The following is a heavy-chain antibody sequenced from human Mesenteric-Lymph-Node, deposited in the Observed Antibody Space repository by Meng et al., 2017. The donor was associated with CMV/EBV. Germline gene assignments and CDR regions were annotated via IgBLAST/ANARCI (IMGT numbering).Heavy chain of an antibody. CDR1: GYSITSGYS. CDR3: ARTYQVGRGATEFDY. J-gene: IGHJ4*02. CDR2: IYHSGIT. Sequence: SETLSLTCSVSGYSITSGYSWGWIRQPPGKGLEWIASIYHSGITYYNPSLKSRVTMSVDTSISTAYMELSRLRSDDTAVYYCARTYQVGRGATEFDYWGQGTLVTVSS. D-gene: IGHD1-26*01. V-gene: IGHV4-38-2*01.